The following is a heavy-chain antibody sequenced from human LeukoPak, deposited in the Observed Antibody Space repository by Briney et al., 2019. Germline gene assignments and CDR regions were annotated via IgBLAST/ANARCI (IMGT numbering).Heavy chain of an antibody. V-gene: IGHV3-7*02. CDR2: IKQDGSEK. Sequence: PGGSLRLSCAASGFSFSSYWMSWVRQAPGKGLEWVANIKQDGSEKYYVDSVKGRFTISRDNAKNSLYLQMNSLRAEDTAVYYCASYYGSGSYNRPLDYWGQGTLVTVSS. J-gene: IGHJ4*02. CDR1: GFSFSSYW. CDR3: ASYYGSGSYNRPLDY. D-gene: IGHD3-10*01.